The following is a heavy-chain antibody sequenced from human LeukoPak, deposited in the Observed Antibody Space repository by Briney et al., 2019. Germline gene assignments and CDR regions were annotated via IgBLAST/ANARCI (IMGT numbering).Heavy chain of an antibody. V-gene: IGHV3-30*03. D-gene: IGHD3-22*01. CDR2: ISPDGTQK. CDR1: GFIFNNYA. Sequence: GGSLRLSCAASGFIFNNYAIRRVRQAPGKGLQWVAVISPDGTQKYDADSVKGRFTISRDNSQKILYLQMNTLRTEDTAVYYCARNLVGSGYYFDYWGQGTLVTVSS. J-gene: IGHJ4*02. CDR3: ARNLVGSGYYFDY.